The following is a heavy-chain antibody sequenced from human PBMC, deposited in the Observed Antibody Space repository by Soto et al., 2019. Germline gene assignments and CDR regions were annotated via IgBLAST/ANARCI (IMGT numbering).Heavy chain of an antibody. D-gene: IGHD3-16*01. V-gene: IGHV3-11*01. CDR1: GFTFSDYY. CDR3: ARARGGFHDY. J-gene: IGHJ4*02. Sequence: GGSLRLSCSASGFTFSDYYMTWIRQAPGKGLEWVSYISTSGTAIYYADSVKGRFTISRDNAKKSLYLQMNTLRAEDTAVYYCARARGGFHDYWGQGTLVTVSS. CDR2: ISTSGTAI.